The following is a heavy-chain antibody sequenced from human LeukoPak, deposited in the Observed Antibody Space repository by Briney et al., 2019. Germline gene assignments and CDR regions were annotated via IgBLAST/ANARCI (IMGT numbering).Heavy chain of an antibody. CDR3: ARACGGDCYLSDY. CDR1: GFTFSSYS. J-gene: IGHJ4*02. D-gene: IGHD2-21*02. CDR2: ISVSSTYT. Sequence: GGSLRLSCAASGFTFSSYSMNWVRQAPGKGLEWVSSISVSSTYTYYADSVKGRFTISRDNAKNSLYLQMNSLRAEDTAVYCCARACGGDCYLSDYWGQGTLVTVSS. V-gene: IGHV3-21*01.